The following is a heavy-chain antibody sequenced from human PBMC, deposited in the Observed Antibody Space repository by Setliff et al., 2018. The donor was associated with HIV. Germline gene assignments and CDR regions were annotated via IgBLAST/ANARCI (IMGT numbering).Heavy chain of an antibody. CDR3: ARHNTGYSYGYDYYYYYMDV. CDR2: LFYNGNT. CDR1: GGSISNNSYY. J-gene: IGHJ6*03. D-gene: IGHD5-18*01. Sequence: SETLSLTCTVSGGSISNNSYYWGWVRQPPGKGLELIGNLFYNGNTYYNPSLKSRVTISVDTSKNQFSLKLSSVTAADTAVYYCARHNTGYSYGYDYYYYYMDVWGKGTTVTVSS. V-gene: IGHV4-39*01.